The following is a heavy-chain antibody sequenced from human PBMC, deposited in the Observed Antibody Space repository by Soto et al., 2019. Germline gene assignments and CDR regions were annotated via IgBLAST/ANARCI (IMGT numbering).Heavy chain of an antibody. V-gene: IGHV4-34*01. Sequence: SETLSLTCAVYGGSFSGYYWSWIRQPPGKGLEWIGEINHSESTKYNPSLKSRVTISVDTSKNQFSLKLSSATAADMAVYYCARGQVGSYVYYYYYGMDVWGRGTTVTVSS. CDR3: ARGQVGSYVYYYYYGMDV. CDR1: GGSFSGYY. J-gene: IGHJ6*02. CDR2: INHSEST. D-gene: IGHD3-16*01.